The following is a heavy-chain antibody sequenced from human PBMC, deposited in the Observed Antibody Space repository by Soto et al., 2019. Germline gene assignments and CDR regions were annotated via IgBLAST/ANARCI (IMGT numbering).Heavy chain of an antibody. CDR3: VRDLKYLRVTGNWFDA. Sequence: ASVKVSCKASGYTFANYGISWVRQAPGQGLEWMGGISGNIGATNYAPKVQDRITMTLDTSTVVASMALRSLRSDDTAIYYCVRDLKYLRVTGNWFDAWGQGTLVTVSS. V-gene: IGHV1-18*04. CDR1: GYTFANYG. CDR2: ISGNIGAT. D-gene: IGHD1-1*01. J-gene: IGHJ5*02.